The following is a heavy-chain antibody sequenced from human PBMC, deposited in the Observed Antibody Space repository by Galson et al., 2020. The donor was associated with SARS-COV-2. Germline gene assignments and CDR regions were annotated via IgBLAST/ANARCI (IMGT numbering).Heavy chain of an antibody. V-gene: IGHV3-30*04. Sequence: GGSLRLSCAASGFTFRNYVIHWVRQAPGMGLEWVAAISQDESNKYYADSVKGRFTISRDNSKNTLYLQMNSLRTEDTAVYYCARENSAFDIWGQGTMVTVSS. CDR2: ISQDESNK. CDR3: ARENSAFDI. J-gene: IGHJ3*02. D-gene: IGHD6-13*01. CDR1: GFTFRNYV.